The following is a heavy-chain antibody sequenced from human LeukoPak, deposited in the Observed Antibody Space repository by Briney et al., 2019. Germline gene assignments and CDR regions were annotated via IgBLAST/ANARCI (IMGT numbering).Heavy chain of an antibody. V-gene: IGHV1-8*01. CDR2: MNPNSGNT. Sequence: ASVKVSCKASGYTFTSYDINWVRQATGQGLEWMGWMNPNSGNTGYAQKFQGRVTMTRNTFISTAYMELSSLRSEDTAVYYCARLRGLYSSGYYNDAFDIWGQGTMVTVSS. CDR1: GYTFTSYD. D-gene: IGHD3-22*01. CDR3: ARLRGLYSSGYYNDAFDI. J-gene: IGHJ3*02.